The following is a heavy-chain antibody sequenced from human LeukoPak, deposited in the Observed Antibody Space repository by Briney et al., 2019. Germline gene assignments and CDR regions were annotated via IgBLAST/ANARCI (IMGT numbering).Heavy chain of an antibody. CDR2: VYYSGST. CDR1: GASISTTTNY. CDR3: ARRTHDDRSHHYFDY. Sequence: SETLSLTCSVSGASISTTTNYWDWIRQPPGKELEWIGTVYYSGSTAYNPSLKSRVTISVDTSKNQFSLRVTSVTAADTAVYYCARRTHDDRSHHYFDYWGQGTLVTVSS. D-gene: IGHD3-22*01. V-gene: IGHV4-39*01. J-gene: IGHJ4*02.